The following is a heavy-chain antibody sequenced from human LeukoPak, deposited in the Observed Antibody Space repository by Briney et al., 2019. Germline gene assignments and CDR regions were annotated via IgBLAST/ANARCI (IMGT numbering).Heavy chain of an antibody. V-gene: IGHV4-34*01. D-gene: IGHD3-22*01. J-gene: IGHJ5*01. CDR2: IHHSGRT. CDR3: ARAGYYVTISSEVRYYNCSDA. Sequence: LETLSLTCAVYGGSFSSYDWTWIRQPPGKGLEWIGEIHHSGRTNYNPSLKSRITISADTSKNQFSLSLTSVTAADTAVYYCARAGYYVTISSEVRYYNCSDAWGNGILVSASS. CDR1: GGSFSSYD.